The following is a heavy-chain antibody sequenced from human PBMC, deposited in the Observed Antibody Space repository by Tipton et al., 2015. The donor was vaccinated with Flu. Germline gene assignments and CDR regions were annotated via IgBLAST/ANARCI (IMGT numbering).Heavy chain of an antibody. CDR2: IDWVDGK. CDR1: GFSLSTSGMC. Sequence: LVKPSQTLTLTCTFSGFSLSTSGMCVSWIRRPPGKALEWLARIDWVDGKYYSSFLKTRLPISKDTSKNQVVLTMTNMDPVDTATYSCSRIRVSELRSVYYYYCMVVWVQGP. V-gene: IGHV2-70*11. D-gene: IGHD1-7*01. J-gene: IGHJ6*02. CDR3: SRIRVSELRSVYYYYCMVV.